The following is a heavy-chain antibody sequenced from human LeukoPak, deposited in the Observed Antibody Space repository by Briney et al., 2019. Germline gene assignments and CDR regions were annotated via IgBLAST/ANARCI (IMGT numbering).Heavy chain of an antibody. CDR2: IYTSGRT. CDR3: ARMIVATITGGDYFDY. J-gene: IGHJ4*02. V-gene: IGHV4-4*09. CDR1: GDSISSYF. D-gene: IGHD5-12*01. Sequence: SETLSLTCTVSGDSISSYFWNWIRQPPGKGLEWIGYIYTSGRTSYNPSLKSRVTISVDTSKNQFSLKLSSVTAADTAVYYCARMIVATITGGDYFDYWGQGTLVTVSS.